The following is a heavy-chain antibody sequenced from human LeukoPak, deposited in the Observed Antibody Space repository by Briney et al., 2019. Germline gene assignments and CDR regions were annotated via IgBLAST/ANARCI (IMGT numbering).Heavy chain of an antibody. Sequence: GGSLRLSCAASGFTFDDYGMSWVRQAPGKGLEWVSGINWNGGSTGYADSVKGRFTISRDNAKNSLYLQMNSLRAEDTALYYCARDPLGLSNDAFDTWGQGTMVTVSS. CDR1: GFTFDDYG. CDR3: ARDPLGLSNDAFDT. D-gene: IGHD3-16*01. V-gene: IGHV3-20*04. J-gene: IGHJ3*02. CDR2: INWNGGST.